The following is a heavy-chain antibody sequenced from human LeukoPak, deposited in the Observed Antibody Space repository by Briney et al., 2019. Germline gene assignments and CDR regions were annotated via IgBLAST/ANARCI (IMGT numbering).Heavy chain of an antibody. Sequence: SETLSLTCTVSGGSISSYYWSWIRQPPGKGLEWIGYIYYSGSTNYNPSLKSRVTISVDTSKNQFSLKLSSVTAADTAVYYCARVGHEDYYFDYWGQGTLVTVSS. J-gene: IGHJ4*02. V-gene: IGHV4-59*01. CDR1: GGSISSYY. CDR3: ARVGHEDYYFDY. CDR2: IYYSGST.